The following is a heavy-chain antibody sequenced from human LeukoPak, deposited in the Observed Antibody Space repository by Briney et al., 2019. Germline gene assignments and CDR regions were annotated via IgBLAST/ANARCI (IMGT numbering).Heavy chain of an antibody. CDR3: ASGGAIAAAPFDY. J-gene: IGHJ4*02. V-gene: IGHV4-31*03. CDR2: IYYSGST. Sequence: SQALSLTCTVSGGSISSGGYYWSWIRQHPGKGLEWIGYIYYSGSTFYNPSLKSRVTISVDTSKNQFSLNLSSVTAADTAVYYCASGGAIAAAPFDYWGQGTLVTVSS. CDR1: GGSISSGGYY. D-gene: IGHD6-13*01.